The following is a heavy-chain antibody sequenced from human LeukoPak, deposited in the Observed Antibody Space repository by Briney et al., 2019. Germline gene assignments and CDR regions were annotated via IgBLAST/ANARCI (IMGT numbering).Heavy chain of an antibody. V-gene: IGHV3-53*04. Sequence: LSLTCTVSGGSISSGGYYWSWIRQHPGKGLEWVSVIYSGGSTYYADSVKGRFTISRHNSKNTLYLQMNSLRAEDTAVYYCARDTRGSGGSWAYYYGMDVWGQGTTVTVSS. CDR2: IYSGGST. CDR1: GGSISSGGYY. J-gene: IGHJ6*02. CDR3: ARDTRGSGGSWAYYYGMDV. D-gene: IGHD2-15*01.